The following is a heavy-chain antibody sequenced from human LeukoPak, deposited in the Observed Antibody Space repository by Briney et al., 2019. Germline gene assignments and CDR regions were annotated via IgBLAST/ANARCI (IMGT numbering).Heavy chain of an antibody. D-gene: IGHD3-9*01. CDR1: GGTFSSYA. J-gene: IGHJ4*02. CDR3: ARSPHILTGENFDY. V-gene: IGHV1-69*05. Sequence: GASVKVSCKASGGTFSSYAISWVRQAPGQGLEWMGGIIPIFGTANYAQKFQGRVTVTTDTSTSTAYMELRSLRSDDTAVYYCARSPHILTGENFDYWGQGTLVTVSS. CDR2: IIPIFGTA.